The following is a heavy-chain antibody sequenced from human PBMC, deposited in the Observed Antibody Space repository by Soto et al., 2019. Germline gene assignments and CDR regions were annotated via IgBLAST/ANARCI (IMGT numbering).Heavy chain of an antibody. Sequence: ASLKVSCKASGYTFTSYGISWVRQAPGQGLEWMGWISAYNGNTNYAQKLQGRVTMTTDTSTSTAYMELRSLRSDDTAVYYCARDRGYYDSSGFGAFDIWGQGTMVTVS. D-gene: IGHD3-22*01. CDR2: ISAYNGNT. V-gene: IGHV1-18*04. CDR3: ARDRGYYDSSGFGAFDI. J-gene: IGHJ3*02. CDR1: GYTFTSYG.